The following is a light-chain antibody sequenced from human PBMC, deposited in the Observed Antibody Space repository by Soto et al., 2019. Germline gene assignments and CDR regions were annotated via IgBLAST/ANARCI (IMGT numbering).Light chain of an antibody. Sequence: IVLTQSPGTLSLSPGEKATLSCRASQTVRSNFLAWYQQQPGQAPRLLIFGASTRATGIPDRFSGSGSGTDFTLTISRLEPEDSAVYICHQYGYGADTFGQGTWREIK. CDR3: HQYGYGADT. J-gene: IGKJ2*01. CDR1: QTVRSNF. CDR2: GAS. V-gene: IGKV3-20*01.